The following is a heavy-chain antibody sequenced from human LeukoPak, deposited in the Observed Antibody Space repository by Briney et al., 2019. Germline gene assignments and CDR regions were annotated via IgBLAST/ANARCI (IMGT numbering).Heavy chain of an antibody. V-gene: IGHV3-15*05. J-gene: IGHJ5*02. Sequence: GGSLRLSCAASGFTFSNAWMTWVRQAPGKGLEWVGRIKNKPDGGTTDYAAPVEGRFTISRDDSINTLYLQMNSLKTEDTAFYYCTTVGVATSGFFGPWGQGTLVTVSS. D-gene: IGHD5-12*01. CDR2: IKNKPDGGTT. CDR1: GFTFSNAW. CDR3: TTVGVATSGFFGP.